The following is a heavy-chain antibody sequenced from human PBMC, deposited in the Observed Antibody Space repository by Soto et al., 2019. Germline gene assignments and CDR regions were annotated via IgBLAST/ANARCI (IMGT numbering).Heavy chain of an antibody. CDR2: TYYRSKWYN. CDR3: ARDTSGYDTNQYYYYYYMDV. CDR1: GDSVSSNSAA. D-gene: IGHD5-12*01. V-gene: IGHV6-1*01. Sequence: SQTLSLTCAISGDSVSSNSAAWNWIRQSPSRGLEWLGRTYYRSKWYNDYAVSVKSRITINPDTSKNQFSLQLNSVTPEDTAVYYCARDTSGYDTNQYYYYYYMDVWGKGTTVTVSS. J-gene: IGHJ6*03.